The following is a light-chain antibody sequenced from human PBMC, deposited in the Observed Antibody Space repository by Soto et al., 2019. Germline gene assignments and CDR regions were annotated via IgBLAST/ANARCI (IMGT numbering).Light chain of an antibody. CDR1: QSITSW. CDR3: QQYNSYSVT. Sequence: DIQMTHSPATLSASVGDRVTITGRASQSITSWLAWYQQKRGKAPKLLIYDASSVESGVPSRFSGSGSGTEFTITISSLQPDDFATYYCQQYNSYSVTVGGGTKVEI. CDR2: DAS. V-gene: IGKV1-5*01. J-gene: IGKJ4*02.